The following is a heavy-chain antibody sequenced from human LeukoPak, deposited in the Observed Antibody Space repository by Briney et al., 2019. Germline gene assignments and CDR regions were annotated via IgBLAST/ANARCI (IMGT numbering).Heavy chain of an antibody. Sequence: PSETLSLTCAVYGGSFSGYYWSWIRQPPGKGLEWIGEINHSGSTNYNPSLKSRVTISVDTSKNQFSLKLSSVTAADTAVYYCARGTRYFDWSRPPSGWFDPWGQGTLVTVSS. CDR1: GGSFSGYY. J-gene: IGHJ5*02. CDR3: ARGTRYFDWSRPPSGWFDP. CDR2: INHSGST. D-gene: IGHD3-9*01. V-gene: IGHV4-34*01.